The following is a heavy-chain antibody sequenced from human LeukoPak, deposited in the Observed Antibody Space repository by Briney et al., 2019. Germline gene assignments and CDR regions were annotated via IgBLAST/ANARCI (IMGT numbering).Heavy chain of an antibody. D-gene: IGHD4-17*01. V-gene: IGHV4-30-2*01. J-gene: IGHJ4*02. CDR3: AGDRDYGASR. CDR2: IYHSGST. CDR1: GGSISSGGYY. Sequence: SETLSLTCTVSGGSISSGGYYWSWIRQPPGKGLEWIGYIYHSGSTHYNPSLKSRVTISVDRSKNQFSLKLSSVTAADTAVYYCAGDRDYGASRWGQGTLVTVSS.